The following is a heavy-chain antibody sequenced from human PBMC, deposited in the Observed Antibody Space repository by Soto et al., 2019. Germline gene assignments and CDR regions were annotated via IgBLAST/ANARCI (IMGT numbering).Heavy chain of an antibody. CDR3: ARSLRATSPLTF. J-gene: IGHJ4*02. CDR2: ISETGSHT. V-gene: IGHV3-11*06. CDR1: GFTFTDYH. Sequence: GGSLRLSCEASGFTFTDYHMSWVRQAPGKGLEWVALISETGSHTAYAESVKGRFTISRDNARPSVFLQMNSLRSDDTAVYFCARSLRATSPLTFWGQGPPVTVSS. D-gene: IGHD7-27*01.